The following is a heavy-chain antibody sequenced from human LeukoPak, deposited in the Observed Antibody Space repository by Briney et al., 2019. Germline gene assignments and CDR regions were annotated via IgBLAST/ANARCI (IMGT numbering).Heavy chain of an antibody. CDR1: GFTFSSYG. Sequence: PGGSLRLSCAASGFTFSSYGMHWVRQAPGKGLEWVSTTSGGGSTYYADSVKGRFTISRDNSKNTLYLQMNSLRVEDTAVYYCAKAYSSSTAGVFDYWGQGTLVTVSS. D-gene: IGHD6-6*01. CDR3: AKAYSSSTAGVFDY. CDR2: TSGGGST. J-gene: IGHJ4*02. V-gene: IGHV3-23*01.